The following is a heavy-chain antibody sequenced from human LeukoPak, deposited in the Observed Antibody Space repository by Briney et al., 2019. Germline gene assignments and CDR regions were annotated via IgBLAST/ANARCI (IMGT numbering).Heavy chain of an antibody. V-gene: IGHV3-43*02. CDR1: GFTFSDYY. CDR2: ICGDGGCT. J-gene: IGHJ4*02. CDR3: AKDRGLMITFGLDY. Sequence: GGSLRLSCAASGFTFSDYYMTWVRQAPGKGLEWVSLICGDGGCTYYADSVKGRFTISRDNNKNSLYLQMNSLRAEDTAVYYCAKDRGLMITFGLDYWGQGTLVTVSS. D-gene: IGHD3-16*01.